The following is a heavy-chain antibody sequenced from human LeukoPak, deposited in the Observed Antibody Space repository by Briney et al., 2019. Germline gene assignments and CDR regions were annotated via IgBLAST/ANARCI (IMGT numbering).Heavy chain of an antibody. J-gene: IGHJ4*02. CDR1: GFTFSNYG. CDR3: ARGSGNYYTRFDY. CDR2: ISYDGSNK. Sequence: TGGSLRLSCAASGFTFSNYGMHWVRQAPGKGLEWVAVISYDGSNKYYADSVKGRFTISRDNSKNTLYLQMNSLRAEDTAVYYCARGSGNYYTRFDYWGQGTLVTVSS. D-gene: IGHD3-10*01. V-gene: IGHV3-30*03.